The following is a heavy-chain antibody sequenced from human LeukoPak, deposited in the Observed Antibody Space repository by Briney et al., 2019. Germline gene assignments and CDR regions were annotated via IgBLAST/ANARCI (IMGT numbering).Heavy chain of an antibody. D-gene: IGHD3-3*01. CDR2: IKQDGSEK. J-gene: IGHJ5*02. Sequence: GGSLRLSCAASGFTFSSYWVSWVRQAPGKGLEWVANIKQDGSEKYYVDSVKGRFTISRDNAKNSLYLQMNSLRAEDTAVYYCARESYYDFWSGHYADWFDPWGQGTLVTVSS. CDR3: ARESYYDFWSGHYADWFDP. V-gene: IGHV3-7*01. CDR1: GFTFSSYW.